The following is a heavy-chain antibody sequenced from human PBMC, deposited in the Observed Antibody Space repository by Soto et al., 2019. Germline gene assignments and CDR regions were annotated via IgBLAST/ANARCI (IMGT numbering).Heavy chain of an antibody. CDR1: GGSFSGYY. D-gene: IGHD3-3*01. J-gene: IGHJ6*02. V-gene: IGHV4-34*01. CDR3: ARVKYYDFWSGYRYGMDV. Sequence: SETLSLTCAVYGGSFSGYYWSWIRQPPGKGLEWIGEINHSGSTNYNPSLKSRVTISVDTSKNQFSLKLSSVTAADTAVYYCARVKYYDFWSGYRYGMDVWGQGTTVTVSS. CDR2: INHSGST.